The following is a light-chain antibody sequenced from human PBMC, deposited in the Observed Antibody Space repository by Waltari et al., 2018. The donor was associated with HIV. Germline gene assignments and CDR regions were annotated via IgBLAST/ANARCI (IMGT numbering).Light chain of an antibody. CDR1: QRMNTF. J-gene: IGKJ2*03. CDR2: ETS. CDR3: QQYSSLPYS. Sequence: DIQMTQSPSTLSASVGDRVTITCRASQRMNTFLAWYQQKPGRAPKLLIYETSSLQSGVPSRFSGSGSGAHFTLTISSLQPDDFATYYCQQYSSLPYSFGQGTKLEIK. V-gene: IGKV1-5*03.